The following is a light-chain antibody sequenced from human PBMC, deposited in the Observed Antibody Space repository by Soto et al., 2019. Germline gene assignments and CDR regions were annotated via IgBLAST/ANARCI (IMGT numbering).Light chain of an antibody. Sequence: EIVLTQSPGTLSLSPGERATLSCRASQSVSSSYLAWYQQKPGQAPRLLIYDSSSRATGIPDRFSGSGSGTDFPLTLSRLEPEDFAVYYCQQYGSSPRTFGQGTKVEIK. J-gene: IGKJ1*01. V-gene: IGKV3-20*01. CDR3: QQYGSSPRT. CDR2: DSS. CDR1: QSVSSSY.